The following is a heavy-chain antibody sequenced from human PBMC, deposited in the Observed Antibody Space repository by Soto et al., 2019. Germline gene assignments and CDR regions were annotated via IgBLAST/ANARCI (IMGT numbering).Heavy chain of an antibody. CDR3: AHRPGGYMSGWDNGYFDY. D-gene: IGHD6-19*01. J-gene: IGHJ4*02. CDR1: GFSFITSQVG. CDR2: IYWDDDK. V-gene: IGHV2-5*02. Sequence: QITLSESGPTLVKPTQTLTLPCTFSGFSFITSQVGVGWIRQPPGRAQEWLAIIYWDDDKRYSPSLRSRLTITKDTSKNQVVLTMTNMDPEDTGTYYCAHRPGGYMSGWDNGYFDYWGRGALVTVSS.